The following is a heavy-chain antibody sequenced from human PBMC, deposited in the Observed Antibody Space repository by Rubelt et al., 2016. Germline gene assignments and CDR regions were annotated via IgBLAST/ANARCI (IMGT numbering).Heavy chain of an antibody. J-gene: IGHJ5*01. D-gene: IGHD6-13*01. CDR2: IYSSGTF. Sequence: QVQLQESGPGLVKPSETLSLTCTVFGASMSDFRVSWIRQSAAKGLEWIGRIYSSGTFNYNPSLTGRVTMALDTSKNQLTLNLRSVTAADTATYYCARDFSTWSRGDWFDSWGQGIPVTVSS. V-gene: IGHV4-4*07. CDR1: GASMSDFR. CDR3: ARDFSTWSRGDWFDS.